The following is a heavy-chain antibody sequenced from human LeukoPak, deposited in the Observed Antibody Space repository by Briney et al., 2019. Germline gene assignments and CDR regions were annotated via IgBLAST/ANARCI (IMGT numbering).Heavy chain of an antibody. Sequence: SVKVSCKASGGTFSSYAISWVRQAPGQGLEWMGGIIPIFGTANYAQMFQGRVTITADESTSTAYMELSSLRSEDTAVYYCARSYDFWSGYSYYFDYWGQGTLVTVSS. D-gene: IGHD3-3*01. J-gene: IGHJ4*02. CDR1: GGTFSSYA. V-gene: IGHV1-69*13. CDR2: IIPIFGTA. CDR3: ARSYDFWSGYSYYFDY.